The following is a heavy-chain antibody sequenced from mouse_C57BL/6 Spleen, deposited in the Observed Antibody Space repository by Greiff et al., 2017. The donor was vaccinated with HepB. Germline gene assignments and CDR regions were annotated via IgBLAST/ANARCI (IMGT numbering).Heavy chain of an antibody. V-gene: IGHV1-55*01. J-gene: IGHJ2*01. CDR3: ALLDSSDY. Sequence: QVHVKQSGAELVKPGASVKMSCKASGYNFTSHWITWVKQRPGQGLEWIGDIYTGSGSTNYNEKFKSKATLTVDTSSSTAYMQLSSLTSEDSAVYYCALLDSSDYWGQGTTLTVSS. D-gene: IGHD3-2*02. CDR2: IYTGSGST. CDR1: GYNFTSHW.